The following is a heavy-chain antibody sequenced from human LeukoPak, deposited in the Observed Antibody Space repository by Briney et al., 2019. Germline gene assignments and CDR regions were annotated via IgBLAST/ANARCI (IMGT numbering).Heavy chain of an antibody. CDR2: ISYDGSNK. CDR3: AKDNTLLWFGELLFPDY. D-gene: IGHD3-10*01. J-gene: IGHJ4*02. CDR1: GFTFSSYG. V-gene: IGHV3-30*18. Sequence: GGSLRLSCAASGFTFSSYGMHWVRQAPGKGLEWVAVISYDGSNKYYADSVKGRFTISRDNSKNTLYLQMNSLRAEDTAVYYCAKDNTLLWFGELLFPDYWGQGTLVTVSS.